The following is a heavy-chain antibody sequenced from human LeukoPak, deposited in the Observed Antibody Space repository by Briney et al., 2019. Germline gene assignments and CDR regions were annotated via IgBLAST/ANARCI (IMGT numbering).Heavy chain of an antibody. CDR2: ISGSGGST. D-gene: IGHD3-22*01. CDR3: AKSITMIVVVKGYFDY. J-gene: IGHJ4*02. V-gene: IGHV3-23*01. Sequence: GGSLRLSCAASGFTFSSYAMSWVRQAPGKGLEWVSAISGSGGSTYYADSVKGRFTISRDNSKNTLYLQMNSLRAEDTAVYYCAKSITMIVVVKGYFDYWGQGTLATVSS. CDR1: GFTFSSYA.